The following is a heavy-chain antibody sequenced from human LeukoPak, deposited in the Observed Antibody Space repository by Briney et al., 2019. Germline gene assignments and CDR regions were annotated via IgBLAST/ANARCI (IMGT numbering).Heavy chain of an antibody. CDR1: GYTFTSYD. D-gene: IGHD4-23*01. V-gene: IGHV1-69*13. CDR3: ARSGGDAFDI. Sequence: ASVKVSCKASGYTFTSYDINWVRQAPGQGLEWMGGIIPIFGTANYAQKFQGRVTITADESTSTAYMELSSLRSEDTAVYYCARSGGDAFDIWGQGTMVTVSS. J-gene: IGHJ3*02. CDR2: IIPIFGTA.